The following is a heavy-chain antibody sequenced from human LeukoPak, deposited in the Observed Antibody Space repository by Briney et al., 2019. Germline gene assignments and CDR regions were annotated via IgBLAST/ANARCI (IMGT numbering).Heavy chain of an antibody. CDR1: GRSIIGYH. J-gene: IGHJ4*02. Sequence: SETLSLTCAVFGRSIIGYHWNWIRQSPGKGLEWIGEINHSGSANYNPSFNSRVTISLDTSKNQFSLELRSVTAADTAVYYCARDPATVGSAPYYFDHWGQGTLVTVSS. V-gene: IGHV4-34*01. D-gene: IGHD1-1*01. CDR3: ARDPATVGSAPYYFDH. CDR2: INHSGSA.